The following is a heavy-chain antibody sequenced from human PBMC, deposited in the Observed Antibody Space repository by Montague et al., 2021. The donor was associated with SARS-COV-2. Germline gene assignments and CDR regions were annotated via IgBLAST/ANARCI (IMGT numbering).Heavy chain of an antibody. V-gene: IGHV4-30-2*01. CDR3: ARGVVAAPPVVDY. CDR1: GGSISSAGYS. Sequence: TLSLTCAVSGGSISSAGYSWSWIRQPPGKGLEWIGYIYHSGTTYYNPSLKSRVTMSVDTSKNQFSLKVNSVTAADTAMYYCARGVVAAPPVVDYWGRGTLVTVSS. J-gene: IGHJ4*02. D-gene: IGHD2-15*01. CDR2: IYHSGTT.